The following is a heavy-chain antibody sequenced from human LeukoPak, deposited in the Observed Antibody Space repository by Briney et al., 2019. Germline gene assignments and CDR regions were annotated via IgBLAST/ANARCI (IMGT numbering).Heavy chain of an antibody. CDR3: ASTFAGRRE. V-gene: IGHV3-30-3*01. CDR1: GFTSSSYA. J-gene: IGHJ4*02. D-gene: IGHD3-16*01. Sequence: GRSLRLSCAASGFTSSSYAMHWVRQAPGKGLEWVAVISYDGSNKYYADSVKGRFTISRDNSKNTLYLQMNSLRAEDTAVYYCASTFAGRREWGQGTLVTVSS. CDR2: ISYDGSNK.